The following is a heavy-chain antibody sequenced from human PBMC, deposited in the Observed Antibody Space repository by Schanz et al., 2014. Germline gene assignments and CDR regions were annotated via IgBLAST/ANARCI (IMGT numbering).Heavy chain of an antibody. J-gene: IGHJ4*02. CDR3: ARGGSGSHYRLDY. CDR1: GFAFSSYG. Sequence: EVQLLESGGGLVQPGGSLRLSCLASGFAFSSYGMNWVRQAPGKGLEWVSYISGSSRTIYYADSMKGRFTVSRDNAENALYLQMNSLRAEDTGLYFHARGGSGSHYRLDYWGQGTLVTVSS. CDR2: ISGSSRTI. D-gene: IGHD1-26*01. V-gene: IGHV3-48*01.